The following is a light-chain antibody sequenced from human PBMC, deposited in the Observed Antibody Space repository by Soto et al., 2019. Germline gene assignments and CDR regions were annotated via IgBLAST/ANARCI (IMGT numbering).Light chain of an antibody. CDR2: AAP. V-gene: IGKV1-27*01. CDR3: HKYNSAPLT. CDR1: QGISNY. J-gene: IGKJ4*01. Sequence: DIPMTQSPSSLSASVGDRVTITCRASQGISNYLAWYRQKPGKVPKLLIYAAPTLQSGVPSRFSGSGSGTDFTLTISILQPEDVSTYYYHKYNSAPLTFGGETNVEIK.